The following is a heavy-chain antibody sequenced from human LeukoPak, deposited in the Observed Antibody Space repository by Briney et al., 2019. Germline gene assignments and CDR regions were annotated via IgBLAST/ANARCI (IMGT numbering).Heavy chain of an antibody. CDR3: ARDGEYGTGSYYRGCFDY. J-gene: IGHJ4*02. Sequence: ASVKVSCKASGYSFTAFCIHWVRQAPGQGLEWMGWIHPRSGETNYAYKFRGRVTMTRDTSISTTYMDLGSLGSDDTAIYYCARDGEYGTGSYYRGCFDYWGQGTLVTVSS. V-gene: IGHV1-2*02. CDR2: IHPRSGET. D-gene: IGHD3-10*01. CDR1: GYSFTAFC.